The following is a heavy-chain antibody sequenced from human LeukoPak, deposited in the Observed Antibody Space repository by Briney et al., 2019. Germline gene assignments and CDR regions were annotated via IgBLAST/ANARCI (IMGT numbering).Heavy chain of an antibody. Sequence: GGSLRLPCAASGFTFSDYCMIWVRQAPGQGLEWVAKINQDGRDQHFVDSVKGRFTIPRDNAKNSLFLQMERLRAGHTAVYYCTGGALDYWGQGALVTVSS. CDR3: TGGALDY. CDR2: INQDGRDQ. J-gene: IGHJ4*02. V-gene: IGHV3-7*04. CDR1: GFTFSDYC.